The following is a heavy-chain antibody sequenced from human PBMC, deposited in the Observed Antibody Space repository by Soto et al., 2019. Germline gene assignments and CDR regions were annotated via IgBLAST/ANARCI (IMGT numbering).Heavy chain of an antibody. CDR3: ARDLPPYYYDSSGYYCGSWFDP. Sequence: GGSLRLSCEASGFTFSDYYMSWIRQAPGKGLEWVSYISSSGNTIYYADSVKGRFTISRDNAKNSLYLQMNSLRAEDTAVYYCARDLPPYYYDSSGYYCGSWFDPWGQGTLVTVSS. CDR2: ISSSGNTI. D-gene: IGHD3-22*01. CDR1: GFTFSDYY. J-gene: IGHJ5*02. V-gene: IGHV3-11*01.